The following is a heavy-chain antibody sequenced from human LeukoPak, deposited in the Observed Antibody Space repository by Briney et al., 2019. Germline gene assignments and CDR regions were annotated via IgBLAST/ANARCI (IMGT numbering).Heavy chain of an antibody. Sequence: GGSLRLSCAASGFTFSSYSLNWVRQAPGKGLEWVSSISSSSSYIYYADSVKGRFTISRDNAKNSLYLQMNSLRAEDTAVYYCARDPPGLMAPRWGQGTLVTVSS. V-gene: IGHV3-21*01. CDR3: ARDPPGLMAPR. CDR2: ISSSSSYI. J-gene: IGHJ4*02. D-gene: IGHD2-8*01. CDR1: GFTFSSYS.